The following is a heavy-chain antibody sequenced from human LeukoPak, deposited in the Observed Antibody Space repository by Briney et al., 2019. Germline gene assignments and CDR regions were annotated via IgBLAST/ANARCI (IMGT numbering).Heavy chain of an antibody. J-gene: IGHJ5*02. CDR2: ISAYNGNT. CDR1: GYTFTSYG. V-gene: IGHV1-18*01. D-gene: IGHD1-26*01. CDR3: ARDQWELGGGNWLDP. Sequence: ASVKVSCKASGYTFTSYGISWVRQAPGQGLEWMGWISAYNGNTNYAQKLQGRVTMTTDTSTSTAYMELRSLRSDDTAVYYCARDQWELGGGNWLDPWGQGTLVTVSS.